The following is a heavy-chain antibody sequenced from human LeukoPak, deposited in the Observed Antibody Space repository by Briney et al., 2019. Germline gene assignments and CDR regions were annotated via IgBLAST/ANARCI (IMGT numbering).Heavy chain of an antibody. V-gene: IGHV4-38-2*01. CDR2: IYHSGST. Sequence: SETLSLTCAVSGYSISSGYYWGWIRQPPGKGLEWIGCIYHSGSTHYNPSLKSQLTISVDTSKNLFSLKLSSVTAADTAVYYCARQGGSSSPYYYYYMDVWGKGTTVTVSS. CDR3: ARQGGSSSPYYYYYMDV. CDR1: GYSISSGYY. J-gene: IGHJ6*03. D-gene: IGHD6-13*01.